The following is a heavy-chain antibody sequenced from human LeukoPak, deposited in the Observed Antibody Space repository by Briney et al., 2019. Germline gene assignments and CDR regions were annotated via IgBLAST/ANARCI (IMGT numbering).Heavy chain of an antibody. CDR2: ISVYNGNT. Sequence: ASVKVSCKASGYTFSSYGITWVRQAPGQGPEWMGWISVYNGNTNYAQKFQGRVTMTTDTSTSTAYMEVRSLRSDDTAVYYCARLRLFGNDWYYVYWGQGTLVTVSS. CDR1: GYTFSSYG. J-gene: IGHJ4*02. CDR3: ARLRLFGNDWYYVY. V-gene: IGHV1-18*01. D-gene: IGHD1-7*01.